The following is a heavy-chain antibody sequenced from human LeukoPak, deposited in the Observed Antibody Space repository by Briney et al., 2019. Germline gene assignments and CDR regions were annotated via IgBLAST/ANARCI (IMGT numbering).Heavy chain of an antibody. CDR3: AKDGGGDGMDV. V-gene: IGHV3-9*01. D-gene: IGHD2-21*01. CDR2: ISWNSGSI. Sequence: PGRSLRLSCAASGFTFDDYAMHWVRQAPGKGLEWVSGISWNSGSIGYADSVKGRFTISRDNAKNSLYLQMNSLRAEDTALYYCAKDGGGDGMDVWGQGTTVTVSS. J-gene: IGHJ6*02. CDR1: GFTFDDYA.